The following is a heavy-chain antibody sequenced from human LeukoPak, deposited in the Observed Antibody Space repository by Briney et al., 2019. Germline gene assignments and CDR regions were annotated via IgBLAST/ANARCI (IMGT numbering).Heavy chain of an antibody. D-gene: IGHD3-22*01. Sequence: PGGSLRLSCAASGFTFSSYGMHWVRQAPGKGLEWVAVIWYDGSNKYYADSVKGRFTISRDNFKNTLYLQMNSLRAEDTAVYFCARGTPDSSGNPYYFDSWGQGTLVTVSS. CDR3: ARGTPDSSGNPYYFDS. CDR2: IWYDGSNK. V-gene: IGHV3-33*01. J-gene: IGHJ4*02. CDR1: GFTFSSYG.